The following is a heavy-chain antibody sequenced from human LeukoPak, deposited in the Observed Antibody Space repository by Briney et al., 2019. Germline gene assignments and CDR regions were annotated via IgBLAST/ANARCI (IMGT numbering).Heavy chain of an antibody. V-gene: IGHV3-13*05. CDR2: ISTGGDP. D-gene: IGHD2-2*01. CDR1: GFTFSSYD. Sequence: GGSLRLSCTASGFTFSSYDMHWVRQDKGKGLEWVLAISTGGDPYYLGSVKGRFTISRENAKNSFYLQMNSLRAGDTAVYYCAGQARPGSAEGAFDIWGQGTLVTVSS. J-gene: IGHJ3*02. CDR3: AGQARPGSAEGAFDI.